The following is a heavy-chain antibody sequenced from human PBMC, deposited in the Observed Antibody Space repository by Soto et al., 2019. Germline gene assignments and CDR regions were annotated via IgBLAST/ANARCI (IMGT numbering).Heavy chain of an antibody. Sequence: ASVKVSYKASGYSFSSYGITWVRQAHGQGLEWMGWINPSTNETNYAQRFQGRVTVTTDTSTTTAYIELRNLKYDDTAVYYCAREWFPRFEQLGPGTLHNVFS. V-gene: IGHV1-18*01. D-gene: IGHD3-10*01. CDR2: INPSTNET. CDR1: GYSFSSYG. J-gene: IGHJ5*02. CDR3: AREWFPRFEQ.